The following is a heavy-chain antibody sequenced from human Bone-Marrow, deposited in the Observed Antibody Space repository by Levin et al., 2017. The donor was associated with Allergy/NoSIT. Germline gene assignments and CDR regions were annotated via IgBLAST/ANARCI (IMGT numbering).Heavy chain of an antibody. V-gene: IGHV3-30-3*01. J-gene: IGHJ6*02. CDR2: ISYDGSNK. CDR1: GFTFSSYA. D-gene: IGHD3-3*01. CDR3: ARDGTRSYEWLLNPWEYYDYYYYGMDV. Sequence: GGSLRLSCAASGFTFSSYAMHWVRQAPGKGLEWVAVISYDGSNKYYADSVKGRFTISRDNSKNTLYLQMNSLRAEDTAVYYCARDGTRSYEWLLNPWEYYDYYYYGMDVWGQGTTVTVSS.